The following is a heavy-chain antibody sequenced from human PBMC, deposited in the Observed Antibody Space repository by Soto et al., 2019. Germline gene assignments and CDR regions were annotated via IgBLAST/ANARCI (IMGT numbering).Heavy chain of an antibody. CDR3: ARGSITFGGVIAPSFDY. Sequence: SETLSLTCAVYGGSFSGYYWSWIRQPPGKGLEWIGEINHSGSTNYNPSLKSRVTISVDTSKNQFSLKLSSVTAADTAVYYCARGSITFGGVIAPSFDYWGQGTLVTVSS. V-gene: IGHV4-34*01. CDR2: INHSGST. CDR1: GGSFSGYY. D-gene: IGHD3-16*02. J-gene: IGHJ4*02.